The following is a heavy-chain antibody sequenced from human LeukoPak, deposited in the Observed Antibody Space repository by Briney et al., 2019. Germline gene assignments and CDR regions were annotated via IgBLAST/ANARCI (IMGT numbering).Heavy chain of an antibody. CDR3: AGGPQYSGSYGD. CDR1: GFIFSDYE. V-gene: IGHV3-48*03. D-gene: IGHD1-26*01. CDR2: ISNSGDIR. J-gene: IGHJ4*02. Sequence: GGSLRLSCVVSGFIFSDYEMAGVRQAAGRGLEWISYISNSGDIRRYADAVKGRFAISRDNAKTSVSLQMNSLRADDTGLYFCAGGPQYSGSYGDWGQGTLVTVSS.